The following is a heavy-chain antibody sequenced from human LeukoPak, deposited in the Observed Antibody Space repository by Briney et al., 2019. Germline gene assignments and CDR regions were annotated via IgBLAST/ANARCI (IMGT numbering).Heavy chain of an antibody. D-gene: IGHD3-10*01. CDR3: ARDGDGHFDY. CDR1: RFNFRNYG. J-gene: IGHJ4*01. Sequence: PGGSLRLSCVASRFNFRNYGMHWVRQAPGKGLEWVAVISYDGNNKYYADSVKGRFTVSRDNTKNSLYLQMNSLRDDDTAVYYCARDGDGHFDYWGHGTLVTVSS. V-gene: IGHV3-30*03. CDR2: ISYDGNNK.